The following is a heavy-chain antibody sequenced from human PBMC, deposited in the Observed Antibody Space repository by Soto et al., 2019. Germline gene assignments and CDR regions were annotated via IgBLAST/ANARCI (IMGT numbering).Heavy chain of an antibody. V-gene: IGHV1-18*01. CDR2: ISAYNGNT. CDR1: GYTFTSYG. D-gene: IGHD3-3*01. Sequence: VKVSCKASGYTFTSYGISWVRQAPGQGLEWMGWISAYNGNTNYAQKLQGRVTMTTDTSTSTAYMELRSLRSDDTAVYYCARGGLFALGVGIHPVYYMDVWGKGTTVTVSS. CDR3: ARGGLFALGVGIHPVYYMDV. J-gene: IGHJ6*03.